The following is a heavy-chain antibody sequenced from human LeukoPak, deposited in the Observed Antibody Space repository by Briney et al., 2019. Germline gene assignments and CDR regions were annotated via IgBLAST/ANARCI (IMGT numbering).Heavy chain of an antibody. J-gene: IGHJ6*03. V-gene: IGHV4-39*01. CDR3: ASPSGSYVGLYYPYMDV. CDR1: GGFIRRSSDY. Sequence: SETLSLTCSVSGGFIRRSSDYWGWVRQPPGKGLEWVGGIYYSGSTYYNPSLKRRATISVETTQSQYSLRLTSVNAADTAVYYCASPSGSYVGLYYPYMDVWGKGTTVPVSS. D-gene: IGHD1-26*01. CDR2: IYYSGST.